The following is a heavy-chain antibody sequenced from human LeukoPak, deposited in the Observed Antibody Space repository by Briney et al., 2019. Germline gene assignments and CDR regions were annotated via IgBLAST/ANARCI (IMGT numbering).Heavy chain of an antibody. CDR3: ARAIRSGSYSNSTNYYYYMDV. D-gene: IGHD3-10*01. J-gene: IGHJ6*03. Sequence: PSETLSLTCTVSGGSISSYYWSWIRQPPGKGLDWIGYIYYNGGTNYNPSLKSRVSISVDTSKNQFSLKLSSVTAADTAVYYCARAIRSGSYSNSTNYYYYMDVWGKGTTVTVSS. V-gene: IGHV4-59*08. CDR2: IYYNGGT. CDR1: GGSISSYY.